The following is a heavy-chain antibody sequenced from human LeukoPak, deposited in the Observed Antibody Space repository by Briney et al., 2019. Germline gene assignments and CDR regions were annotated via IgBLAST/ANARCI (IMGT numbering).Heavy chain of an antibody. CDR2: FDPEDGET. V-gene: IGHV1-24*01. J-gene: IGHJ4*02. CDR1: GYTLTELS. D-gene: IGHD1-7*01. CDR3: ATVTGTTFDCDY. Sequence: ASVKVSCKVSGYTLTELSMHWVRQAPGKGLEWMGGFDPEDGETIYAQKFQGRVTMTEDTSTDTAYMELSSLRSEDTAVYYCATVTGTTFDCDYWGQGTLVTVSS.